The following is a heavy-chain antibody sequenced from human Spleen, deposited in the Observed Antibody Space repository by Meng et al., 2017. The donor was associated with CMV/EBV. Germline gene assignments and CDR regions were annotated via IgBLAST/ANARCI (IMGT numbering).Heavy chain of an antibody. V-gene: IGHV4-34*01. CDR2: INHSGST. Sequence: VQLQQWGAGLLKPSETLSLTCAVYGGSFSGYYWSWIRQPPGKGLEWIGEINHSGSTNYNPSLKSRVTISVDTSKNQFSLKLSSVTAADTAVYYCARVVLLWFGESFDYWGQGTLVTVSS. CDR1: GGSFSGYY. J-gene: IGHJ4*02. CDR3: ARVVLLWFGESFDY. D-gene: IGHD3-10*01.